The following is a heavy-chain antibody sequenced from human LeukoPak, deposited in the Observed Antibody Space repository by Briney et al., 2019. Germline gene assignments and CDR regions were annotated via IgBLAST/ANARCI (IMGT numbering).Heavy chain of an antibody. CDR1: GFTFDSYT. D-gene: IGHD3-10*01. V-gene: IGHV3-21*01. J-gene: IGHJ4*02. Sequence: GGSLLLSCAASGFTFDSYTMTWVRQAPGKGLEWVSSISGRSGYIYYADSMKGRFTISRDNAKSSLYLQMNSLGPEDTATYYWARVGERRPGTSESFFPAHFDSWGQGTLVIVSS. CDR3: ARVGERRPGTSESFFPAHFDS. CDR2: ISGRSGYI.